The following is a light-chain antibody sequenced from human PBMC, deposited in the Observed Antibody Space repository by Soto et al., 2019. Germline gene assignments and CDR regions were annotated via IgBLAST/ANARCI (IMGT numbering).Light chain of an antibody. J-gene: IGLJ1*01. CDR1: SPNIGGNY. V-gene: IGLV1-47*02. CDR2: NNN. Sequence: QSVVTQPPSASGTPGQRVTISCSGSSPNIGGNYVYWYQHLPGTAPRLLIYNNNQLPSGVPDRFSGSKSGPSASLAINGLRSEDEADYYCAAWDNSFSGSLVFGTGTKLTVL. CDR3: AAWDNSFSGSLV.